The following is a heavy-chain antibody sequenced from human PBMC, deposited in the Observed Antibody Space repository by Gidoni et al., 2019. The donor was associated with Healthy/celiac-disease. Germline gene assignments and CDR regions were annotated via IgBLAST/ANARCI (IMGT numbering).Heavy chain of an antibody. CDR3: ARLVDTGIRGYWFDP. CDR1: GDTFTSYE. Sequence: QVQLVQSGAEVKKPGASVKVSCKASGDTFTSYEINWVRKAPGQGLEWMGWMNPNSGNTGYAQKFQGRVTMTRNTSISTAYMELSSLRSEDTAVYYCARLVDTGIRGYWFDPWGQGTLVTVSS. J-gene: IGHJ5*02. CDR2: MNPNSGNT. D-gene: IGHD5-18*01. V-gene: IGHV1-8*01.